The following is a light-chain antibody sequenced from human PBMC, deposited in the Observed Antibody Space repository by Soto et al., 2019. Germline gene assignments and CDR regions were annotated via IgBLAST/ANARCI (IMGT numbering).Light chain of an antibody. CDR3: CSYAGGFTYV. J-gene: IGLJ1*01. CDR2: GNS. V-gene: IGLV1-40*01. CDR1: SSNIGAGYD. Sequence: VLTQPPSVSGAPGQRVTISCTGSSSNIGAGYDVHWYQQLPGTAPKLLIYGNSNRPSGIPDRFSGSKSGTSASLAITGLQAEDEADYFCCSYAGGFTYVFGTGTKVTVL.